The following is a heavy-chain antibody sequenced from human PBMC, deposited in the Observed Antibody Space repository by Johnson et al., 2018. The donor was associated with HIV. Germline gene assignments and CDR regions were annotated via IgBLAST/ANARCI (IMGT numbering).Heavy chain of an antibody. CDR3: ARGANSGSYFGACDI. V-gene: IGHV3-30*04. J-gene: IGHJ3*02. D-gene: IGHD1-26*01. CDR2: ISYDGSNT. CDR1: KFTFNSYT. Sequence: QVQLVESGGGVVQPGRSLRLSCAASKFTFNSYTLHWVRQAPGKGLEWVAVISYDGSNTYYADSVKGRFTISRDNSKNTLYLKMNSLRAEDTAVYYCARGANSGSYFGACDIWGRGTMVTVSS.